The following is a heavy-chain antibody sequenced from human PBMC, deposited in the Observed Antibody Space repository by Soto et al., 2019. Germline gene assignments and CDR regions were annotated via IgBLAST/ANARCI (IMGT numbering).Heavy chain of an antibody. CDR3: ARDRVGSYDSSEGFLGI. V-gene: IGHV1-18*01. D-gene: IGHD3-22*01. Sequence: QVQLVQSGAEVKKPGASVKVSCKASGYTFTSYGISWVRQAPGQGLEWMGWISAYNGNTNYAQKLQGRVTMTTDTSTRTAYMELRSLRSDDTAVYYCARDRVGSYDSSEGFLGIWGQGTMVTVSS. CDR2: ISAYNGNT. J-gene: IGHJ3*02. CDR1: GYTFTSYG.